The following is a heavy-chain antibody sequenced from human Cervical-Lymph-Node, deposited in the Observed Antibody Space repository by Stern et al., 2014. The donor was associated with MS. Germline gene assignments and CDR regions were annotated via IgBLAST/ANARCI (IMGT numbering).Heavy chain of an antibody. Sequence: VQLEESGRDFVQPGGSLRLSCAASGFRLSSYSFHWVRQAPGKGLEWVSYISSSGTIIHYADSVEGRFTISRDNSRNSVFLQMNSLTAEDTAVYYCARPDHYERYGMDVWGQGTTVTVSS. CDR3: ARPDHYERYGMDV. J-gene: IGHJ6*02. V-gene: IGHV3-48*01. CDR2: ISSSGTII. CDR1: GFRLSSYS. D-gene: IGHD3-22*01.